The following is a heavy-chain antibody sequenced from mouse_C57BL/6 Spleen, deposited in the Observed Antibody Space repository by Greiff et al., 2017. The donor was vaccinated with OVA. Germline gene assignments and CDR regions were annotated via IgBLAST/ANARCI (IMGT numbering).Heavy chain of an antibody. CDR1: GFTFSSYA. CDR3: ARDHYYGSSYEGFAY. V-gene: IGHV5-4*01. D-gene: IGHD1-1*01. Sequence: EVKLMESGGGLVKPGGSLKLSCAASGFTFSSYAMSWVRQTPEKRLEWVATISDGGSYTYYPDNVKGRFTISRDNAKNNLYLQMSHLKSEDTAMYYCARDHYYGSSYEGFAYWGQGTLVTVSA. CDR2: ISDGGSYT. J-gene: IGHJ3*01.